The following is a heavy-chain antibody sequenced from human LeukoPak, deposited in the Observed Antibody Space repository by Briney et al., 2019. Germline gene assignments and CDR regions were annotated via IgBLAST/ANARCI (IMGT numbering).Heavy chain of an antibody. CDR1: GGTFSSYA. CDR2: IIPIFGTG. D-gene: IGHD3-3*01. Sequence: WASVKVSCKASGGTFSSYAISWVRQAPGQGLEWMGGIIPIFGTGKYAQKVQGRITMSTDESTSTAYMELSSLRSEDSAVYYCARQGGITVFGVAQPGGAFDIWGQGTKVTVSS. CDR3: ARQGGITVFGVAQPGGAFDI. J-gene: IGHJ3*02. V-gene: IGHV1-69*05.